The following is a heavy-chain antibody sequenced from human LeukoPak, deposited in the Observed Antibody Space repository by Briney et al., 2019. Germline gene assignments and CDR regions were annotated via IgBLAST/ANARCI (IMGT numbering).Heavy chain of an antibody. CDR3: ARGMTRGYSYGFYYYYMDV. Sequence: PGGSLRLSCAASGFTFSSYAMHWVRQAPGKGLEWVAVISYDGSNKYYADSVKGRFTISRDNSKNTLYLQMNSLRAEDTAVYYCARGMTRGYSYGFYYYYMDVWGKGTTVTVSS. D-gene: IGHD5-18*01. CDR2: ISYDGSNK. J-gene: IGHJ6*03. CDR1: GFTFSSYA. V-gene: IGHV3-30*04.